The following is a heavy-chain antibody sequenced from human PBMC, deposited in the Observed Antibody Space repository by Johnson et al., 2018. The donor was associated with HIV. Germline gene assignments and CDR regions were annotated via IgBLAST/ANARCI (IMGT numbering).Heavy chain of an antibody. CDR3: ARAKDAAYPYDAFDV. D-gene: IGHD2-15*01. V-gene: IGHV3-30*03. Sequence: QVKLVESGGGVVQPGKSLTLSCVGSGLSFSNFGIHWVRQAPGKGPEWVAVISFDGNLKKYADSVKGRFTISRDNAKNSIYMQMNSLRAEDTALYYCARAKDAAYPYDAFDVWGHGTMVIVSA. CDR2: ISFDGNLK. CDR1: GLSFSNFG. J-gene: IGHJ3*01.